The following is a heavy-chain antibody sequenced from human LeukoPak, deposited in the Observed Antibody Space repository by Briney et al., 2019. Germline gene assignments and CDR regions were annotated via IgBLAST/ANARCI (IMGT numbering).Heavy chain of an antibody. J-gene: IGHJ4*02. CDR1: GFTFSSYE. D-gene: IGHD6-13*01. V-gene: IGHV3-7*04. Sequence: GGSLRLSCAASGFTFSSYEMNWVRQAPGKGLEWVANIKQDGSEKYYVDSLKGRFTISRDNAKNSLYLQMNSLRVEGTAVYYCARPRGSSWYFDFWGQGTLVTVSS. CDR3: ARPRGSSWYFDF. CDR2: IKQDGSEK.